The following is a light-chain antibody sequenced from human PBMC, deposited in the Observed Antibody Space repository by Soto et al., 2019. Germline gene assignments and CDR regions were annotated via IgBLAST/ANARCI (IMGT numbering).Light chain of an antibody. V-gene: IGKV3-20*01. J-gene: IGKJ2*01. Sequence: EIVLTQSPDTLSLSPWERATLSCRASQSVSSNYVAWYQQKPGQAPRLLTHGSSSRATGVPDRFSGRGSGTTFTLVISRLEPEDFAVYYCQQYGTSPFTFGQGTKVDIK. CDR1: QSVSSNY. CDR2: GSS. CDR3: QQYGTSPFT.